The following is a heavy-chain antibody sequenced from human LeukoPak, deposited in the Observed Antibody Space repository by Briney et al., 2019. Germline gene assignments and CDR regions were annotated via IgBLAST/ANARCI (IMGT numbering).Heavy chain of an antibody. CDR3: ARGVTGGWYGDFQH. Sequence: SQTLSLTCTLSGGXISSDYWTWIRQPPRKGLEWIGYIYYSGSTNYNPSLQSRVTISVDTSKNQFSLKLSSVTAADTAVYYCARGVTGGWYGDFQHWGQGTLVTVSS. CDR2: IYYSGST. V-gene: IGHV4-59*01. CDR1: GGXISSDY. D-gene: IGHD6-19*01. J-gene: IGHJ1*01.